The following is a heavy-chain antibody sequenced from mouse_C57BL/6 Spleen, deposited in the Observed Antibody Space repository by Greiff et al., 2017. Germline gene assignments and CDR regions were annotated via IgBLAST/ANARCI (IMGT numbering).Heavy chain of an antibody. D-gene: IGHD2-2*01. CDR3: AREWVTTEFAY. J-gene: IGHJ3*01. Sequence: EVKLMESGPGLVKPSQSLSLTCSVTGYSITSGYYWNWIRQFPGNKLEWMGYISYDGSNNYNPSLKNRISITRDTSKNQFFLKLNSVTTEDTATYYCAREWVTTEFAYWGQGTLVTVSA. CDR1: GYSITSGYY. V-gene: IGHV3-6*01. CDR2: ISYDGSN.